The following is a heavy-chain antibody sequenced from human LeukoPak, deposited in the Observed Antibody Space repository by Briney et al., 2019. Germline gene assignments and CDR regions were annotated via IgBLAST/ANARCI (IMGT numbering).Heavy chain of an antibody. D-gene: IGHD1-26*01. J-gene: IGHJ3*02. CDR2: INPNSGGT. Sequence: ASVRVSCKASGYTFTGYYMHWVRQAPGQGLEWMGWINPNSGGTNYAQKFQGWVTMTRDTSISTAYMELSRLRSDDTAVYYCAGEAFGSIVGATRGDAFDIWGQGTMVTVSS. V-gene: IGHV1-2*04. CDR1: GYTFTGYY. CDR3: AGEAFGSIVGATRGDAFDI.